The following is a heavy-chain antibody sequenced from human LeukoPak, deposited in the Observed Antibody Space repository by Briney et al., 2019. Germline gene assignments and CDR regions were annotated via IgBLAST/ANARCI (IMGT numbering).Heavy chain of an antibody. CDR2: ISSSETTI. J-gene: IGHJ4*02. V-gene: IGHV3-48*03. D-gene: IGHD3-10*01. CDR1: GFTFSTYE. CDR3: ATRRTWGGY. Sequence: PGGSLRLSCAASGFTFSTYEMHWVRQAPGKGLEWVSYISSSETTIYYADSVKGRFTISRDNAKNSLFLQMNRLRAEDRAVYYCATRRTWGGYWGQGTLVTVSS.